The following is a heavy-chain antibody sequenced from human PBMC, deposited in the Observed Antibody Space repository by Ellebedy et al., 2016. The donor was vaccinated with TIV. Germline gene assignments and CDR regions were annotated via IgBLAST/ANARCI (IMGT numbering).Heavy chain of an antibody. CDR3: ATAIVGATTLGY. CDR1: GYTFTGYY. Sequence: AASVKVSCKASGYTFTGYYMHWVRQAPRQGLEWMGCINPNSGGTNYAQKFQGRVTMTRDTSISTAYMELSRLRSDDTAVYYCATAIVGATTLGYWGQGPLVTVSS. V-gene: IGHV1-2*02. CDR2: INPNSGGT. J-gene: IGHJ4*02. D-gene: IGHD1-26*01.